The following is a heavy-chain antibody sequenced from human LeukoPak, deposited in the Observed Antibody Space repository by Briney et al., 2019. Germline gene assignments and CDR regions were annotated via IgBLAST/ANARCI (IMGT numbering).Heavy chain of an antibody. Sequence: PGGSLRLSCGASGFTVSSHYMNWVRQAPGKGLKWVSILYTGGSTYYADSVKGRFTISRDNSKNTLYLQMNSLRVEDTAVYYCARGTVTAPDFWGQGTLVTVSS. D-gene: IGHD4-17*01. V-gene: IGHV3-53*01. CDR3: ARGTVTAPDF. CDR1: GFTVSSHY. CDR2: LYTGGST. J-gene: IGHJ4*02.